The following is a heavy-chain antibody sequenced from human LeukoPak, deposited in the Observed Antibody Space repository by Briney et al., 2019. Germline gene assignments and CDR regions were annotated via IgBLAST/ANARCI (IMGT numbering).Heavy chain of an antibody. CDR2: INPNGGST. CDR3: ASEPSTYDFWSGYYQIY. J-gene: IGHJ4*02. V-gene: IGHV1-46*01. CDR1: GYTFTSYY. D-gene: IGHD3-3*01. Sequence: GASVKVSCKASGYTFTSYYMHWVRQAPGQGLEWMGIINPNGGSTSYAQKFQGRVTMTRDTSTSTVYMELSSLRSEDTAVYYCASEPSTYDFWSGYYQIYWGQGTLVTVSS.